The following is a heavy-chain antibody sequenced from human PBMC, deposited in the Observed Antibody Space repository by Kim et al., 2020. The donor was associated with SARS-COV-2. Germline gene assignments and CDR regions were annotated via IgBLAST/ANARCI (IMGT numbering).Heavy chain of an antibody. CDR3: AREVCSGGSCNYDY. CDR1: GYPVTSDY. D-gene: IGHD2-15*01. J-gene: IGHJ4*02. CDR2: INPRSTSV. V-gene: IGHV1-46*01. Sequence: ASVKVSCKPSGYPVTSDYIHWVRQAPGQGLEWVGQINPRSTSVVYSQRFQGRVTMTGDTSTRTVYMEVTRLRSEDTAVYFCAREVCSGGSCNYDYWGQGTQVTVYS.